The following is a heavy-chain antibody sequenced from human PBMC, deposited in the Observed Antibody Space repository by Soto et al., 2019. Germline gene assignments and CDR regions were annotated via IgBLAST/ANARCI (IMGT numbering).Heavy chain of an antibody. D-gene: IGHD3-22*01. CDR2: IIPIFGTA. Sequence: QVQLVQSGAEVKKPGSSVKVSCKAYGGTFSSYAISWVRQAPGQGLEWMGGIIPIFGTANYAQKFQGRVTITADESTSTAYMELSSLRSEDTAVYYCATVYGGLTNYDQFFDYWGQGTLVTVSS. CDR1: GGTFSSYA. CDR3: ATVYGGLTNYDQFFDY. V-gene: IGHV1-69*01. J-gene: IGHJ4*02.